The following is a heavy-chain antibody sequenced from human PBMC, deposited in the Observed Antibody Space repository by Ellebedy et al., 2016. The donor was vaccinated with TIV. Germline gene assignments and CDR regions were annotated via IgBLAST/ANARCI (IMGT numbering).Heavy chain of an antibody. Sequence: GESLKISXVASGFTFSTYSINWVRQAPGKGLEWISHISSSGSTIYSADSVKGRFSISRDNAKKSVYLQMNSLRAEDTAVYYCARDTVTTNYFEYWGQGTLVTVSS. CDR2: ISSSGSTI. CDR3: ARDTVTTNYFEY. D-gene: IGHD4-17*01. J-gene: IGHJ4*02. V-gene: IGHV3-48*04. CDR1: GFTFSTYS.